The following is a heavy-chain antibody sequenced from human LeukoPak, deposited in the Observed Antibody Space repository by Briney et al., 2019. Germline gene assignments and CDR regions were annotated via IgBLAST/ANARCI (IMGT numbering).Heavy chain of an antibody. CDR3: ARDLPLVVVVAATRLRAFDI. CDR1: RYTFTSYG. J-gene: IGHJ3*02. CDR2: ISAYNGNT. D-gene: IGHD2-15*01. V-gene: IGHV1-18*01. Sequence: ASVKVSCKASRYTFTSYGISWVRRAPGQELEWMGWISAYNGNTNYAQKLQGRVTMTTDTSTSTAYMELRSLRSDDTAVYYCARDLPLVVVVAATRLRAFDIWGQGTMVTVSS.